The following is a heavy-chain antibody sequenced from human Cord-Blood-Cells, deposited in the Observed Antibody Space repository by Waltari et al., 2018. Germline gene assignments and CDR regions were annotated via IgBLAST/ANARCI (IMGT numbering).Heavy chain of an antibody. CDR3: ARVDWGRGGDY. Sequence: QVQLVQSGAEVKKPGASVKVSCKAPGYTFTSYDIRWLRQAPGQALEWMGWISAYNGNTNDAQKLQGRGTMTTDTSTSTAYMELRSLRSDGTAVYYCARVDWGRGGDYWGQGTLVTVSS. V-gene: IGHV1-18*04. CDR1: GYTFTSYD. CDR2: ISAYNGNT. D-gene: IGHD7-27*01. J-gene: IGHJ4*02.